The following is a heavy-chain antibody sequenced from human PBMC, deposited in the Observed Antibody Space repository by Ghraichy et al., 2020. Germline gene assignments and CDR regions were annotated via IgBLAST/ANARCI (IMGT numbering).Heavy chain of an antibody. D-gene: IGHD3-3*01. CDR3: ARGEYYDFWSGQKTPYYYYGMDV. CDR2: INAGNGNT. Sequence: VSCKASGYTFTSYAMHWVRQAPGQRLEWMGWINAGNGNTKYSQKFQGRVTITRDTSASTAYMELSSLRSEDTAVYYCARGEYYDFWSGQKTPYYYYGMDVWGQGTTVTVSS. J-gene: IGHJ6*02. CDR1: GYTFTSYA. V-gene: IGHV1-3*01.